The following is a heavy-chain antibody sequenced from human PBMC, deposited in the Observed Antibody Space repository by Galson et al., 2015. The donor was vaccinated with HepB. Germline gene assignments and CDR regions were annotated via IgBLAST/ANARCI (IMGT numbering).Heavy chain of an antibody. J-gene: IGHJ4*02. CDR1: GGSVSNSY. D-gene: IGHD5-24*01. Sequence: SETLSLTCTVSGGSVSNSYLSWIRQPPGKGLEWIGFIYYTGTTDYYNPSLKSRVTISVDTSKNQFSLKLSSVTAADTAVYYCARVQGRWLQPGALDYWGQGTLVTVSS. CDR2: IYYTGTTD. V-gene: IGHV4-59*02. CDR3: ARVQGRWLQPGALDY.